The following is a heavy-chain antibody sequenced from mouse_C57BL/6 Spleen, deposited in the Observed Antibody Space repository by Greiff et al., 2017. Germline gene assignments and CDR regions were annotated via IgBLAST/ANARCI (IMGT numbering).Heavy chain of an antibody. Sequence: QVQLQQPGAELVKPGASVKLSCKASGYTFTSYWMQWVKQRPGQGLEWIGEIDPSDSYTNYNQKFKGKATLTVDTSSSQAYMQRSILTAEASAVYYCANGWRDYWGQGTTLTVSS. V-gene: IGHV1-50*01. D-gene: IGHD1-2*01. CDR2: IDPSDSYT. CDR3: ANGWRDY. CDR1: GYTFTSYW. J-gene: IGHJ2*01.